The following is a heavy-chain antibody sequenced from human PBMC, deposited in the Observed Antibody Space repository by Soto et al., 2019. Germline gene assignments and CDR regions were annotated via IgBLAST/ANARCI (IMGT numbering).Heavy chain of an antibody. Sequence: PSETLSLTCSVCGGSIGSGGYSGSWIRQPPGKGLEWIGYIYHSGSTYYNPSLKSRVTISVDRSKNQFSLKLSSVTAADTAVYYCARFYGDYSNWFDPWGQGTLVTVSS. CDR3: ARFYGDYSNWFDP. CDR1: GGSIGSGGYS. V-gene: IGHV4-30-2*01. J-gene: IGHJ5*02. D-gene: IGHD4-17*01. CDR2: IYHSGST.